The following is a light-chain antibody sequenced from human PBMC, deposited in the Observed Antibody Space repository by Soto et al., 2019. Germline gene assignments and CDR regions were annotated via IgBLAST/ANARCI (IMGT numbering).Light chain of an antibody. J-gene: IGKJ5*01. CDR3: QQYYIYLT. Sequence: IQVTQSPSALSTSVGDRVTITCRASQNIDDWLAWYQQKPGKAPKLLIYKASTLQTGVPSRFSGGGSGTEFTLTISSLQPDDFATYYCQQYYIYLTFGQGTRLEIK. CDR2: KAS. V-gene: IGKV1-5*03. CDR1: QNIDDW.